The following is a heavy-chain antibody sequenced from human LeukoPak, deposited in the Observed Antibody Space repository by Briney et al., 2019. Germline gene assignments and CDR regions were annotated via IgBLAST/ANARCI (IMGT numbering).Heavy chain of an antibody. CDR2: INHSGST. J-gene: IGHJ4*02. Sequence: SETLSLTCAVYGGSFSGYYWSWIRQPPGKGLEWIGEINHSGSTNYNPSLKSRVTILVDTSKNQFSLKLSSVTAADTAVYYCARGTMVQGLDYWGQGTLVTVSS. V-gene: IGHV4-34*01. CDR3: ARGTMVQGLDY. D-gene: IGHD3-10*01. CDR1: GGSFSGYY.